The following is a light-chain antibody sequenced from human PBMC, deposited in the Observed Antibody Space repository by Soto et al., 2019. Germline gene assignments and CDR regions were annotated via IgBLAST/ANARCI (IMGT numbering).Light chain of an antibody. Sequence: QSVLTQPPSVSGAPGQRVTISCTGSSSNIGAGYDVHWYQQLPGTAPKLLIYGNSNRPSGVPDRFSGSKSATSASLAITGLQAEDEADYYCQSYDSSLSAHVFGTGTKVTVL. J-gene: IGLJ1*01. CDR1: SSNIGAGYD. CDR3: QSYDSSLSAHV. CDR2: GNS. V-gene: IGLV1-40*01.